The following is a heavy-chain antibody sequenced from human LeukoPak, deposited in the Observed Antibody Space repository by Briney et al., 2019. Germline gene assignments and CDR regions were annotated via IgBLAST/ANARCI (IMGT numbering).Heavy chain of an antibody. V-gene: IGHV3-7*04. CDR3: ARDGTYTDYDPDFDI. D-gene: IGHD5-12*01. Sequence: TGGSLRLSCAASGFTFSRFWMSWVRQAPGKGLEWVANIKQDGSEKYYVDSVKGRLTISRDNAKNSLYLQMNSLRAEDTAVFYCARDGTYTDYDPDFDIWGQGTLVTVSS. CDR2: IKQDGSEK. J-gene: IGHJ4*02. CDR1: GFTFSRFW.